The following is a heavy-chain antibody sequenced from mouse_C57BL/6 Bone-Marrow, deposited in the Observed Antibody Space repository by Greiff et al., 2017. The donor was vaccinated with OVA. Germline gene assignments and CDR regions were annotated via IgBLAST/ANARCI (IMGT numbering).Heavy chain of an antibody. Sequence: QFQLQQPGAKLVRPGTSVKLSCRASGYTFTSYWLPWVKQRPGQGLEWIGVIDPSDSYTNYNQKFKGKATLTVDTSSSTAYMQLSSLTSEDSAVYYCASGTGAMDYWGQGTSVTVSS. CDR3: ASGTGAMDY. CDR1: GYTFTSYW. J-gene: IGHJ4*01. D-gene: IGHD4-1*01. CDR2: IDPSDSYT. V-gene: IGHV1-59*01.